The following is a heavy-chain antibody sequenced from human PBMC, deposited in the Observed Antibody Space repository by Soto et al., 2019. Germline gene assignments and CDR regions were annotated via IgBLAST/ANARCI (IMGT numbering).Heavy chain of an antibody. CDR3: ATGALFDY. CDR1: GFIFSNAW. V-gene: IGHV3-15*01. J-gene: IGHJ4*02. CDR2: IKSKPDGATI. Sequence: EVQLVESGGDLVKPGGSLRPSCAGSGFIFSNAWMSWVRQAPGKGLEWVARIKSKPDGATIDYAAPVKGRFTISRDDSKSTVYLQMNSLKTEDTGVFYCATGALFDYWGQGTLVTVSS.